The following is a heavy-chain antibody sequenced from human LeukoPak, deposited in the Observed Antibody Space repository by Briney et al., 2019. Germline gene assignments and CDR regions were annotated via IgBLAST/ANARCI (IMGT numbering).Heavy chain of an antibody. CDR3: AKGSQWLLRGGAYFDS. CDR1: GFTFNNYA. J-gene: IGHJ4*02. D-gene: IGHD6-19*01. Sequence: GGSLRLSCEASGFTFNNYAMSWVRQAPGKGLEWVSAMSGVGGTTYYAASVRGRFTISRDNSKYILSLQMNSLRVEDTAIYYCAKGSQWLLRGGAYFDSWGQGTPVSVSS. CDR2: MSGVGGTT. V-gene: IGHV3-23*01.